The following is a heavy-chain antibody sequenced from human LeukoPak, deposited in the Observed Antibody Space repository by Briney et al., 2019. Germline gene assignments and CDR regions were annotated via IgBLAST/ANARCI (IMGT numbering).Heavy chain of an antibody. Sequence: GGSLRLSCAASGFTFSSYGMHWVRQAPGKGLEWVAFIRHDGSNKYYADSVKGRFTISRDNSKNTLYLQMNSLRAEDTAVYYCARDTYDIGASDYWGQGTLVTVSS. CDR1: GFTFSSYG. J-gene: IGHJ4*02. CDR2: IRHDGSNK. CDR3: ARDTYDIGASDY. D-gene: IGHD3-22*01. V-gene: IGHV3-30*02.